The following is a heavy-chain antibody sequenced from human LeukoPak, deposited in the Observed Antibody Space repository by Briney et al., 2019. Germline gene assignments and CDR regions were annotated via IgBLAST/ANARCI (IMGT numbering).Heavy chain of an antibody. CDR1: GGSISSYY. Sequence: SETLSLTCTVSGGSISSYYWSWIRQPPGKGLEWIGYIYYSGSTNYNPSLKSRVTISLDTSKSQFYLKLSSVTAADTAVYYCASVDTAMGTDYWGQGTLVTVSS. CDR3: ASVDTAMGTDY. D-gene: IGHD5-18*01. V-gene: IGHV4-59*08. J-gene: IGHJ4*02. CDR2: IYYSGST.